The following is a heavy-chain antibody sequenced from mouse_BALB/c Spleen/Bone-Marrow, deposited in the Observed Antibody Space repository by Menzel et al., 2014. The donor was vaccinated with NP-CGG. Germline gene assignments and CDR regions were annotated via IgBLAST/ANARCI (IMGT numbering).Heavy chain of an antibody. J-gene: IGHJ4*01. CDR2: ISTGSSTI. D-gene: IGHD2-3*01. V-gene: IGHV5-17*02. CDR3: ARSDGAMDY. CDR1: GFTFSSLG. Sequence: EVQLVESGGGLVQPGGSRKLSCAASGFTFSSLGMHWVRQAPEKGLEWVAYISTGSSTIYYADTVKGRFTISRDNPKNTLFLQMTSLRSEDTAMYYCARSDGAMDYWGQGTSVTVSS.